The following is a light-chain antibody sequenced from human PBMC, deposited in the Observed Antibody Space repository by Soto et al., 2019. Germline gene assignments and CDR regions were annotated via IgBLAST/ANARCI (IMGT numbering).Light chain of an antibody. CDR3: CSYAGGYTYL. CDR1: SSNIGAGYD. V-gene: IGLV1-40*01. CDR2: GNS. Sequence: QSALTQPPSVSGAPGQRVTISCTGSSSNIGAGYDVHWYQQLPGTAPKLLIYGNSNRPSGVPDRFSGSKSGNTASLTISGLQAEDEADYFCCSYAGGYTYLFGTGTKVTVL. J-gene: IGLJ1*01.